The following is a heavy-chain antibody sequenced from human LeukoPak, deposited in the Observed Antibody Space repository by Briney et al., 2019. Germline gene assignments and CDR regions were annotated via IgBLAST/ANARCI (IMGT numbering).Heavy chain of an antibody. J-gene: IGHJ4*02. CDR2: IYYDRST. CDR3: AKTGKTLLNYDFDY. V-gene: IGHV4-39*07. CDR1: GGSISSSSFY. D-gene: IGHD1-7*01. Sequence: SETLSLTCTVSGGSISSSSFYWGWIRQPPGKGLEWIGNIYYDRSTYYNPSLKSRVTISVDTSKNQFSLKLNSVTAADTAVYYCAKTGKTLLNYDFDYWGQGTLVTVSS.